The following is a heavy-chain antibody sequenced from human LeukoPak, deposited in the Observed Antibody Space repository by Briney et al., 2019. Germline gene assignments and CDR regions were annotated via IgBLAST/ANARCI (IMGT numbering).Heavy chain of an antibody. CDR1: GFTFSSYD. V-gene: IGHV3-48*03. J-gene: IGHJ4*02. D-gene: IGHD3-10*01. Sequence: PGGSLRLSCAASGFTFSSYDMNWVRQAPGKGLEWVSYISSSGSTIYYADSVKGRFTISRDNAKNSLYLQMNSLRAEDTAVYYCARFTKAAMVRGVRFDYLGEGGLVSVSS. CDR2: ISSSGSTI. CDR3: ARFTKAAMVRGVRFDY.